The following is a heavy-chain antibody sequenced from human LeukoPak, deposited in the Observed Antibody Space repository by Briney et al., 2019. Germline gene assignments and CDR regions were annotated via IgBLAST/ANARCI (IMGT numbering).Heavy chain of an antibody. Sequence: SGTLSLTCAVSGGSISSSSWWSWVRQPPGKGLEWIEEIYYSGTTNYNPSLKSRVTISVDKSKNQFSLNLSSVTAADTAVYYCARDNTYDFWSGYSYFDYWGQGTPVTVSS. CDR3: ARDNTYDFWSGYSYFDY. CDR1: GGSISSSSW. V-gene: IGHV4-4*02. J-gene: IGHJ4*02. D-gene: IGHD3-3*01. CDR2: IYYSGTT.